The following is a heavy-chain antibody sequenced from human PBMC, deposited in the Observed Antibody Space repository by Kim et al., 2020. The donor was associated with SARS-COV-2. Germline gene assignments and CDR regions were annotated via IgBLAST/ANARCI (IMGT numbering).Heavy chain of an antibody. Sequence: SGPKLVNPTQTLTLTCTFSGFSLTSYGVGVGWIRQPPGKALEWLALIYWDDDKRFSPSLNSRLTVTKDASRNQVVLTLTNMAPVDTATYFCAHVPDYYDSSGYPYFDVWGQGTLVTVSS. J-gene: IGHJ4*02. CDR3: AHVPDYYDSSGYPYFDV. D-gene: IGHD3-22*01. V-gene: IGHV2-5*02. CDR1: GFSLTSYGVG. CDR2: IYWDDDK.